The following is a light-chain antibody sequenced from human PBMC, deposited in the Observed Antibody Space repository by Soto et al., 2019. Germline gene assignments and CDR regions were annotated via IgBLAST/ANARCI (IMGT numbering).Light chain of an antibody. CDR3: TSYTSSNTLYV. Sequence: QSAPTQPASVSGSPGQSITISCTGTSSDVGAYDFVSWYQQHPDKAPKLMIYDVSNRPSGVSDRFSGSKSGNTASLTISGLLAEDEADYYSTSYTSSNTLYVFGTGTKVTVL. J-gene: IGLJ1*01. CDR2: DVS. V-gene: IGLV2-14*01. CDR1: SSDVGAYDF.